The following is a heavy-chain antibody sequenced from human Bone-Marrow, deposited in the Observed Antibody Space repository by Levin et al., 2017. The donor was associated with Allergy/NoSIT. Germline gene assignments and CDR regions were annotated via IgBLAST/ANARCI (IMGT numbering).Heavy chain of an antibody. CDR2: IYYSGST. V-gene: IGHV4-39*01. J-gene: IGHJ4*02. CDR3: ARQGPASWIQLWAPFDY. Sequence: SQTLSLTCTVSGGSISSSSYYWGWIRQPPGKGLEWIGSIYYSGSTYYNPSLKSRVTISVDTSKNQFSLKLSSVTAADTAVYYCARQGPASWIQLWAPFDYWGQGTLVTVSS. D-gene: IGHD5-18*01. CDR1: GGSISSSSYY.